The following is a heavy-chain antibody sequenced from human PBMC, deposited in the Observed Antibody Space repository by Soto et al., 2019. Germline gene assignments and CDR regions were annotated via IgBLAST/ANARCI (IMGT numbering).Heavy chain of an antibody. Sequence: GSLRLSFAASGFTFRSYGMPWARQAPGRGLEWVAVISYDGSYKSYEDSVKGRFTISRDNYKNTLHLQMDSLRAEDTAVYYCAKNFIPLHYDYGMDVWVQGTTFTVSS. CDR2: ISYDGSYK. V-gene: IGHV3-30*18. CDR1: GFTFRSYG. CDR3: AKNFIPLHYDYGMDV. J-gene: IGHJ6*02.